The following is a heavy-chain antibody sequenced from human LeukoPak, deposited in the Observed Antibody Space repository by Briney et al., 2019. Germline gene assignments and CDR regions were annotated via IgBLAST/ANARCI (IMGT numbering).Heavy chain of an antibody. J-gene: IGHJ4*02. CDR2: IYPGDSDT. V-gene: IGHV5-51*01. Sequence: GASLQISCKGSGCSFTSYWIGWVRQVPGKGLEWMGIIYPGDSDTRYSPSFQGQVTISADKSISTAYLQWGSLKASDTAMYYCARRAYCGGDCYVDYWGQGTLVTVSS. CDR1: GCSFTSYW. CDR3: ARRAYCGGDCYVDY. D-gene: IGHD2-21*02.